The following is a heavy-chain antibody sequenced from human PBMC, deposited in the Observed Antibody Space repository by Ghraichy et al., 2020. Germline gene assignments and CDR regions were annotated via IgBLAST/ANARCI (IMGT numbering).Heavy chain of an antibody. V-gene: IGHV1-46*01. D-gene: IGHD1-1*01. CDR2: IDPSGGTT. CDR1: GYIFTNYY. CDR3: AREGNVVYGLDV. J-gene: IGHJ6*02. Sequence: GESLNISCKSSGYIFTNYYLHWVRQAPGQGLEWLGMIDPSGGTTRYGQGFQDRLAMTTDTSTGSLYMELGSLRSDDTAVYYCAREGNVVYGLDVWGQGTTVTVSS.